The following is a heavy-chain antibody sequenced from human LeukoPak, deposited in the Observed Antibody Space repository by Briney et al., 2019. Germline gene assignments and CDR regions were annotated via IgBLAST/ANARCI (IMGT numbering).Heavy chain of an antibody. D-gene: IGHD2-2*01. J-gene: IGHJ4*02. CDR1: GGSFSGYY. CDR3: ASGPSSTSLFDY. Sequence: SETLSLTCAVYGGSFSGYYWSWIRQPPGKGLEWIGEINHSGSTNYNPSLKSRVTISVDTSKNQFSLKLSSVTAADTAVYYCASGPSSTSLFDYRGQGTLVTVSS. CDR2: INHSGST. V-gene: IGHV4-34*01.